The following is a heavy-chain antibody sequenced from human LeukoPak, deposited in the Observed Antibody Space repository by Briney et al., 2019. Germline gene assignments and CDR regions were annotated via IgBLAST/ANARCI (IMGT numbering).Heavy chain of an antibody. Sequence: ASVKVSCKVSGYSLTELSIHWVRQAPGKGLEWMGGFDPEDGETIYAKKFQGRVTMTEDTDTDTTSMELSSLGTDDTAVYYCAKDTGPAVVPAAITPGGIFDYWGQGTLVTVSS. CDR2: FDPEDGET. CDR1: GYSLTELS. D-gene: IGHD2-2*02. CDR3: AKDTGPAVVPAAITPGGIFDY. J-gene: IGHJ4*02. V-gene: IGHV1-24*01.